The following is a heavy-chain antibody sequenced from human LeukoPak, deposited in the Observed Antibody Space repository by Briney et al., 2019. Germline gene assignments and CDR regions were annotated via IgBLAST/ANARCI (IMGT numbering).Heavy chain of an antibody. CDR1: GFTFSTYG. D-gene: IGHD5-18*01. Sequence: GGSLRLSCAASGFTFSTYGMHWVRQAPGKGLEWVAFIRYDGSNKYYADSVKGRFTISRDNSKNILYLQMNSLRAEDTAIYFCVKDVRAYSDGTYFDHWGQGSLVTVSS. J-gene: IGHJ4*02. CDR2: IRYDGSNK. V-gene: IGHV3-30*02. CDR3: VKDVRAYSDGTYFDH.